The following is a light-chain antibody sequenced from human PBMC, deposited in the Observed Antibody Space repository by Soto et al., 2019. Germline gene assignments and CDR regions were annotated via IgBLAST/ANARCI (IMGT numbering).Light chain of an antibody. V-gene: IGKV1-39*01. J-gene: IGKJ5*01. CDR3: QQSYMDPIT. CDR2: SAS. CDR1: QTIINF. Sequence: IQMTQSPSSLSASVGDTVTITCRANQTIINFLNWYQQKPGKAPNLLIYSASTLRGGVPSRFSGRGSGTDFTLSISSVQPEDFATYFCQQSYMDPITFGQGTRLEIK.